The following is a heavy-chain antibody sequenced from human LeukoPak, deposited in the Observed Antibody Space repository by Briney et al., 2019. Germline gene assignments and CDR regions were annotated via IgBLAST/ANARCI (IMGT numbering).Heavy chain of an antibody. D-gene: IGHD3-3*02. J-gene: IGHJ4*02. V-gene: IGHV1-24*01. Sequence: GASVKVSCKVSGYTLTELSMQWVRQAPGKGLEWMGGFDPEDGETIYAQKFQGRVTMTEDTSTDTAYMELSSLRSEDTAVYYCATPAFLEWLLPFDYWGQGTLVTVSS. CDR1: GYTLTELS. CDR2: FDPEDGET. CDR3: ATPAFLEWLLPFDY.